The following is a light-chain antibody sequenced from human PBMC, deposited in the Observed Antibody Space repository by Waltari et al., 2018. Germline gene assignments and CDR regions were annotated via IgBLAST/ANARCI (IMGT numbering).Light chain of an antibody. CDR2: QAS. CDR1: QSISTW. J-gene: IGKJ2*01. Sequence: DIQMTQYPSTLSAAVGDRVTITCRASQSISTWLAWYQQKPGKAPKLLIYQASSLESGVPSRFRGSGSETEFTLTISSLQPDDFATYYCQQYNTFSPDTFGQGTRVEIK. CDR3: QQYNTFSPDT. V-gene: IGKV1-5*03.